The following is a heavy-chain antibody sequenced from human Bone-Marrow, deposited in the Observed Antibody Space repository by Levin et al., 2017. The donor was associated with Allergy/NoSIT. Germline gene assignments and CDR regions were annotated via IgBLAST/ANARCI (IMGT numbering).Heavy chain of an antibody. D-gene: IGHD4/OR15-4a*01. Sequence: SETLSLTCTVSGGSITSHYWNWIRQPPGKGLEWIGYIYSSGTTNYNPSLESRVSMSVDTSKNQFSMWLNSVTAADTAVYFCARGGRLENVVLSHHLDSWGQGTLVSVSS. CDR1: GGSITSHY. V-gene: IGHV4-59*11. CDR2: IYSSGTT. CDR3: ARGGRLENVVLSHHLDS. J-gene: IGHJ4*02.